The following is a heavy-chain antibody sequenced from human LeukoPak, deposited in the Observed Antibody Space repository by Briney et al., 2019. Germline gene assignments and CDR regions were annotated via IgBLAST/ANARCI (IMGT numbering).Heavy chain of an antibody. CDR3: ARVMVGEEYGGNSGYFDY. Sequence: GESLKIPCKGSGYSFTSYWIGWVRQMPGKGLEWMGIIYPGDSDTRYSPSFQGQVTISADKSISTAYLQWSSLKASDTAMYYCARVMVGEEYGGNSGYFDYWGQGTLVTVSS. CDR1: GYSFTSYW. D-gene: IGHD4-23*01. J-gene: IGHJ4*02. V-gene: IGHV5-51*01. CDR2: IYPGDSDT.